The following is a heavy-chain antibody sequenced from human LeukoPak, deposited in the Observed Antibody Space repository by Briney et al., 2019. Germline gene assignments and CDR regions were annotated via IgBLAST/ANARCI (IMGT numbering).Heavy chain of an antibody. CDR1: GGSFSGYY. CDR3: ARDSSGWNSHFDY. J-gene: IGHJ4*02. V-gene: IGHV4-34*01. CDR2: INHSGST. D-gene: IGHD6-19*01. Sequence: SETLSLTCAVYGGSFSGYYWSWIRQPPGKGLEWIGEINHSGSTNYNPSPKSRVTISVDTSKNQFSLKLSSVTAADTAVYYCARDSSGWNSHFDYWGQGTLVTVSS.